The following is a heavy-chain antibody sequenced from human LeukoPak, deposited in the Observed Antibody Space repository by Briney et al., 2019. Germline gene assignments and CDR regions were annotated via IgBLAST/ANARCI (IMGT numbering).Heavy chain of an antibody. CDR1: GGSLSGYY. Sequence: SETLSLTCTVYGGSLSGYYWNWIRQPPGKGLEWIGEINHSGSTNYNPSLKSRVTISVDTSKNQFSLKLSSVTAADTAVYYCARDGYGGKSEPLDYWGQGTLVTVSS. CDR2: INHSGST. J-gene: IGHJ4*02. D-gene: IGHD4-23*01. V-gene: IGHV4-34*01. CDR3: ARDGYGGKSEPLDY.